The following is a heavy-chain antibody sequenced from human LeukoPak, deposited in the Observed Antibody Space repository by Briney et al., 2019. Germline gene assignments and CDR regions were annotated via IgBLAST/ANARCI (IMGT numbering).Heavy chain of an antibody. D-gene: IGHD3-22*01. Sequence: SETLSLTCTVSGGSISSYYWSWIRQPPGRGLEWIGYIYYSGSTNYNPSLKSRVTISVDTSKNQFSLKLSSVTAADTAVYYCARSAEVWYYDSSGYYAFDYWGQGTLVTVSS. CDR2: IYYSGST. CDR3: ARSAEVWYYDSSGYYAFDY. J-gene: IGHJ4*02. CDR1: GGSISSYY. V-gene: IGHV4-59*01.